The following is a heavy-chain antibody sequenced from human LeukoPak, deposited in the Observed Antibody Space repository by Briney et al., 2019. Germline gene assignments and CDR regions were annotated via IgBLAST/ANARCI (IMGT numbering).Heavy chain of an antibody. CDR2: ISRSSDTT. J-gene: IGHJ5*02. CDR3: AKSHDTSTSPDH. D-gene: IGHD1-1*01. CDR1: GFLFHVYT. Sequence: GGSLRLSCRTSGFLFHVYTMTWVRQTPGKGLEWISCISRSSDTTYYADSVKGRFTISRDNAKDTVYLQMNSLRVDDTAVYYCAKSHDTSTSPDHWGQGILVSVSS. V-gene: IGHV3-23*01.